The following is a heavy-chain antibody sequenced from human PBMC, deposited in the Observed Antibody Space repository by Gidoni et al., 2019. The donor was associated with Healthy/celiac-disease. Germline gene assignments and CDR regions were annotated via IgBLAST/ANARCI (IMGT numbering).Heavy chain of an antibody. V-gene: IGHV3-23*01. D-gene: IGHD4-17*01. Sequence: EVQLLESGGGLVQPGGSLRLSCSASGFTFSSYAMSWVRQAPGKGLEWVSAISGSGGSTYYADSVKGRFTISRDNSKNTLYLQMNSLRAEDTAVYYCAKDRDYGSYYFDYWGQGTLVTVSS. CDR3: AKDRDYGSYYFDY. CDR1: GFTFSSYA. CDR2: ISGSGGST. J-gene: IGHJ4*02.